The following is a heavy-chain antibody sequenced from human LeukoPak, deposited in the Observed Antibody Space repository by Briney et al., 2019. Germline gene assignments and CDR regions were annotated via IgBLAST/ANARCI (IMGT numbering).Heavy chain of an antibody. V-gene: IGHV5-51*01. D-gene: IGHD1-26*01. CDR2: IYPGDSDT. J-gene: IGHJ6*02. CDR1: GYSFTSYW. Sequence: GESLKTSCKGSGYSFTSYWIGWVRQMPGKGLEWMGIIYPGDSDTRYSPSFQGQVTISADKSISTAYLQWSSLKASDTAMYYRARHRSGSYYYYYYGMDVWGQGTTVTVSS. CDR3: ARHRSGSYYYYYYGMDV.